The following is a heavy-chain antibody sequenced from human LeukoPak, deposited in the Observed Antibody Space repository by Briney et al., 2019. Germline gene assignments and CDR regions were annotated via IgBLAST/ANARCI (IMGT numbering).Heavy chain of an antibody. CDR2: INHSGST. J-gene: IGHJ4*02. CDR1: GGSFSGYY. CDR3: VSSGYSGSLDY. Sequence: PSETLSLTCAVYGGSFSGYYWSWIRQPPGKGLEWIGEINHSGSTNYNPSPKSRVTISVDTSKNQFSLKLSSVTAADTAVYYCVSSGYSGSLDYWGQGTLVTVSS. V-gene: IGHV4-34*01. D-gene: IGHD3-22*01.